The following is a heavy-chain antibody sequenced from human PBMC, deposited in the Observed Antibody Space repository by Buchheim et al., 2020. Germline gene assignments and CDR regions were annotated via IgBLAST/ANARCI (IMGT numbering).Heavy chain of an antibody. CDR1: GASISSGGYY. D-gene: IGHD2-8*01. Sequence: QVQLQESGPGLVTPSQTLSLTCTFSGASISSGGYYLSWIRQHPGKGLEWIGYIYYSGSTYYNPSLKSRVTISVDTSKNQFSLKLSSVTAADTAVYYCARDCTNGVCYTDGMDVWGQGTT. CDR2: IYYSGST. J-gene: IGHJ6*02. V-gene: IGHV4-31*03. CDR3: ARDCTNGVCYTDGMDV.